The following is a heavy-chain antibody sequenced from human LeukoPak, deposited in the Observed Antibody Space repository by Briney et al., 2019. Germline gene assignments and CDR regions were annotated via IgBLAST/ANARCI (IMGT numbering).Heavy chain of an antibody. CDR1: GDSVSSNSAA. J-gene: IGHJ4*02. D-gene: IGHD3-16*02. CDR3: ARDHMITFGGVIALTPFDY. Sequence: SQTLSLTCAISGDSVSSNSAAWNWIRQSPSRGLEWLGRTYYRSKWYNDYAVSVKSRITINPDTSKNQFSLQLNSVTPEDTAVYYCARDHMITFGGVIALTPFDYWGQGTLVTASS. V-gene: IGHV6-1*01. CDR2: TYYRSKWYN.